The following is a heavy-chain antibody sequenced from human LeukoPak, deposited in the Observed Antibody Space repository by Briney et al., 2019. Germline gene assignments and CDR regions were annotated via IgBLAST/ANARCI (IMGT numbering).Heavy chain of an antibody. Sequence: TGGSLRLSCAASGFTFSSYSMNWVRQAPGKGLEWVSYISSSSSTIYYADSVKGRFTISRDNAKNPLYLQMNSLRAEDTAVYYCARVVVRGDDYWGQGTLVTVSS. CDR3: ARVVVRGDDY. CDR2: ISSSSSTI. V-gene: IGHV3-48*01. CDR1: GFTFSSYS. D-gene: IGHD3-10*02. J-gene: IGHJ4*02.